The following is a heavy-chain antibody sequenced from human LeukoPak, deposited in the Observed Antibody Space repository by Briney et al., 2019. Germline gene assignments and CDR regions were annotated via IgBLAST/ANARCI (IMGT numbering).Heavy chain of an antibody. V-gene: IGHV6-1*01. CDR2: TYYRSKWYN. CDR3: ARDRGSLRYYFDY. D-gene: IGHD1-26*01. Sequence: SQTLSLTCAISGASLSSNSVAWNWIRQSPSRGLEWLGSTYYRSKWYNDYALSVKSRITINPDTSKNQFSLQLNSVTPEDAAVYYCARDRGSLRYYFDYWGQGTLVTVSS. CDR1: GASLSSNSVA. J-gene: IGHJ4*02.